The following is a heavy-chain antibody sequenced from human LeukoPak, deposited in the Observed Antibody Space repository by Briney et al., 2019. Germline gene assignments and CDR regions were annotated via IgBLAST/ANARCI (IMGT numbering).Heavy chain of an antibody. D-gene: IGHD1-26*01. Sequence: PGGSLRLSCAASGFTFSSYAMHWVRQAPGKGLEWVAVISYDGSNKYYADSVKGRFTISRDNSKNTLYLQMNSLRAEDTAVYYCAREVRATRNYHGMDVWGQGTTVTVSS. CDR1: GFTFSSYA. J-gene: IGHJ6*02. V-gene: IGHV3-30*04. CDR2: ISYDGSNK. CDR3: AREVRATRNYHGMDV.